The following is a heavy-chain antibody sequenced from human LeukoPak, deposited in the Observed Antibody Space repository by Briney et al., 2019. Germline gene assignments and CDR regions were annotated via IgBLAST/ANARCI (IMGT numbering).Heavy chain of an antibody. Sequence: GRSLRLSCAASGFTFSSYAMHWVRQAPGKGLEWVAVISYDGSNKYYADSVKGRFTISRDNSKNTLYLQMNSLRAEDTAVYYCARVGIAARAFDYWGQGTLVTVSS. CDR1: GFTFSSYA. D-gene: IGHD6-6*01. V-gene: IGHV3-30-3*01. CDR3: ARVGIAARAFDY. CDR2: ISYDGSNK. J-gene: IGHJ4*02.